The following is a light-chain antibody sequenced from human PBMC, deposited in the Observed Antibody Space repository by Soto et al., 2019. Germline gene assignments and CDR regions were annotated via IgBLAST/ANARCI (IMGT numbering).Light chain of an antibody. J-gene: IGKJ2*02. CDR3: QQRSRWPRGT. V-gene: IGKV3-11*01. CDR1: QNVGNN. CDR2: AAS. Sequence: VLTQSPATLSLSPGESATLSCRASQNVGNNLAWYQQKSGQAPRLLIYAASDRAAGVPARVSGRMSGADFTLTIISLEPEEFATYFCQQRSRWPRGTFGRGTKLE.